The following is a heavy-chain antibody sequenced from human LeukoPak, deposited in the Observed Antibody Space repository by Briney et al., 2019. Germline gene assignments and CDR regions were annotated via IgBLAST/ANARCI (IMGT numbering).Heavy chain of an antibody. CDR3: AKGAADAPYYFDY. CDR1: GFTFSSNW. J-gene: IGHJ4*02. Sequence: QPGGSLRLSCAASGFTFSSNWMTWVRQPPGKGLEWVANIKQDGSEQYYVDSVKGRFTISRDNSKNTLYLQMSSLRAEDTAVYYCAKGAADAPYYFDYWGQGTQVTVSS. CDR2: IKQDGSEQ. D-gene: IGHD6-13*01. V-gene: IGHV3-7*03.